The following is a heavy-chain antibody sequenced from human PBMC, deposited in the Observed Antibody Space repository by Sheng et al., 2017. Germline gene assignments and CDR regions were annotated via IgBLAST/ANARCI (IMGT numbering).Heavy chain of an antibody. D-gene: IGHD3-3*01. CDR3: ARSKTIFGVVIRGYYYYGMDV. V-gene: IGHV4-31*03. CDR2: IYYSGST. J-gene: IGHJ6*02. CDR1: GGSISSGGYY. Sequence: QVQLQESGPGLVKPSQTLSLTCTVSGGSISSGGYYWSWIRQHPGKGLEWIGYIYYSGSTYYNPSLKSRVTISVDTSKNQFSLKLSSVTAADTAVYYCARSKTIFGVVIRGYYYYGMDVWGQGTTVT.